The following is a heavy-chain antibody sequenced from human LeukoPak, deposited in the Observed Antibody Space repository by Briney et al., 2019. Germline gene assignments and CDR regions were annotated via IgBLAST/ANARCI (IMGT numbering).Heavy chain of an antibody. CDR2: INPNSGGT. CDR3: ARAGTVVAATPFPFDY. J-gene: IGHJ4*02. D-gene: IGHD2-15*01. V-gene: IGHV1-2*02. CDR1: GYTFTGYY. Sequence: ASVTVSCKASGYTFTGYYMHWVRQAPGQGLDWMGWINPNSGGTNYAQKFQGRVTMTRDTSISTAYMELSRLRSDDTAVYYCARAGTVVAATPFPFDYWGQGTLVTVSS.